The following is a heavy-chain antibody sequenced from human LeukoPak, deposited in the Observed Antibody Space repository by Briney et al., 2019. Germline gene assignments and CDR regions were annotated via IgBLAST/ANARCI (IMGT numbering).Heavy chain of an antibody. CDR3: ARGKTIRVADPFDY. CDR1: GFTFTAYH. D-gene: IGHD6-19*01. J-gene: IGHJ4*02. Sequence: GASVKVSCKASGFTFTAYHMHWVRQAPGQGLEWMGWINPNSGGTNYAQKLQGRVTMTTDTSTNTAYMDLRSLRSDDTAVYYCARGKTIRVADPFDYWGQGTLVTVSS. V-gene: IGHV1-2*02. CDR2: INPNSGGT.